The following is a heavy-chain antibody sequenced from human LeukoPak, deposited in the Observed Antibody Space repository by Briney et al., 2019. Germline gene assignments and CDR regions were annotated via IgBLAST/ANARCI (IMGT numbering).Heavy chain of an antibody. CDR1: GFTFSDYY. CDR2: ISSSSSYT. CDR3: ARGYCSSTSCSFDY. D-gene: IGHD2-2*01. Sequence: GGSLRLSCAASGFTFSDYYMSWIRQAPGKGLEWVSYISSSSSYTNYANSVKGRFTISRDNAKNSLYLQMNSLRAEDTAVYYCARGYCSSTSCSFDYWGQGTLVTVSS. V-gene: IGHV3-11*06. J-gene: IGHJ4*02.